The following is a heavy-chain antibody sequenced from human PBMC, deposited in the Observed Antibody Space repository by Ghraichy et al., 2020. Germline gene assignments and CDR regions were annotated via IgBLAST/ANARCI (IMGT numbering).Heavy chain of an antibody. D-gene: IGHD2-2*01. CDR3: ARDCSTTSCSDALDI. J-gene: IGHJ3*02. CDR1: GFTFSRYW. Sequence: GGSLRLSCVVSGFTFSRYWMHWVRQAPGKGLVWVSYLSGDGSTTRYADSVKGRFTISRDNAKNTLYLEIHSLRAEDTAVYYCARDCSTTSCSDALDIWGQGTMVTVSS. V-gene: IGHV3-74*01. CDR2: LSGDGSTT.